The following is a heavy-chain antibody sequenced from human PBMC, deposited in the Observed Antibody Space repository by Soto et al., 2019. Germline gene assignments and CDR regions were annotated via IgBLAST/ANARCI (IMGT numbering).Heavy chain of an antibody. V-gene: IGHV1-18*01. CDR2: ISGYNGHT. CDR3: VRAGRGMGAAFPSIYFHGLDV. Sequence: QGQLVQSGAEVKKPGASVKVSCKASGYSFSSHGIGWVRQAPGKGLEWVGWISGYNGHTNYIQRLQGRVTMTTDTATSTAYIELRGLRSAATGVYYCVRAGRGMGAAFPSIYFHGLDVWCQGTTVTVSS. D-gene: IGHD2-15*01. J-gene: IGHJ6*02. CDR1: GYSFSSHG.